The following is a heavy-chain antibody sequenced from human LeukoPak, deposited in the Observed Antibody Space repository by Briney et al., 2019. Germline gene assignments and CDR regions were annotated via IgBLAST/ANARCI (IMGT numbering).Heavy chain of an antibody. CDR3: VNGGSYLTK. CDR1: GGSISRYY. V-gene: IGHV4-4*09. J-gene: IGHJ4*02. CDR2: IYTSEST. Sequence: PSETLSLTCSVSGGSISRYYWSWIRQPPGKGLEWIGYIYTSESTNYNPSLKSRLTISIDTSRNQFSLKLSSATAADTAIYYCVNGGSYLTKWGQGTLVTVSS. D-gene: IGHD3-10*01.